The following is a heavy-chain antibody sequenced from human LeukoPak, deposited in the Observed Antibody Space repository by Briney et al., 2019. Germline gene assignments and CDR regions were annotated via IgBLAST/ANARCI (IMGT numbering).Heavy chain of an antibody. CDR1: GGSISSSSYY. J-gene: IGHJ4*02. D-gene: IGHD5-24*01. V-gene: IGHV4-39*01. CDR2: NYYSGST. CDR3: FTIREHQIDY. Sequence: SETLSLTCTVSGGSISSSSYYWGWIRQPPGKGLEWIGCNYYSGSTYYNPSLKSRVTISVDTSKNQFSLKLSSVTAADTAVYYCFTIREHQIDYWGQGTLVTVSS.